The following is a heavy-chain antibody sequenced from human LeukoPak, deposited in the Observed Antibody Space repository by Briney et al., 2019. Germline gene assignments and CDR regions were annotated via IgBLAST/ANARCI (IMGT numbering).Heavy chain of an antibody. CDR2: IYYSGST. D-gene: IGHD1-14*01. V-gene: IGHV4-39*01. Sequence: PSETLSLTCTVSGGSISSSSYHWGWIRQPPGKGLEWIGSIYYSGSTYYNPSLKSRVTISVDTSKNQFSLKLSSVTAADTAVYYCARSKPRYYFDYWGQGTLVTVSS. J-gene: IGHJ4*02. CDR3: ARSKPRYYFDY. CDR1: GGSISSSSYH.